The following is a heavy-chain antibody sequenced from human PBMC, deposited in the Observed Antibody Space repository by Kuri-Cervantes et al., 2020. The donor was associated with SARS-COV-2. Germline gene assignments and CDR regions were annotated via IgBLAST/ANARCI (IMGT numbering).Heavy chain of an antibody. CDR3: ARDTSAYQNYYYYYGLDV. J-gene: IGHJ6*02. CDR2: IYYSGST. Sequence: SETLSLTCTVYGDSVTNSHYSWSWIRQPPGKGLEWIGYIYYSGSTNYNPSLQNRVSILIDTSKIHFSLRLTSVTAADTAVYYCARDTSAYQNYYYYYGLDVWGQGTTVTVSS. D-gene: IGHD2-2*01. CDR1: GDSVTNSHYS. V-gene: IGHV4-61*03.